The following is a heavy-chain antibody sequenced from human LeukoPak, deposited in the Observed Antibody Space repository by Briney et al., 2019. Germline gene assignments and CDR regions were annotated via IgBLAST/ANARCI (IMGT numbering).Heavy chain of an antibody. V-gene: IGHV5-51*01. CDR2: IYPGDSRT. J-gene: IGHJ1*01. CDR3: ASQALYCSSTSCPVYFQH. Sequence: GESLKISCKGSGYSFTSAWTGWVRQMPGKGLEWMGVIYPGDSRTIYSPSFQGQVTISADKSISTAYLQWSSLKASDTAMYYCASQALYCSSTSCPVYFQHWGQGTLVTVSS. CDR1: GYSFTSAW. D-gene: IGHD2-2*01.